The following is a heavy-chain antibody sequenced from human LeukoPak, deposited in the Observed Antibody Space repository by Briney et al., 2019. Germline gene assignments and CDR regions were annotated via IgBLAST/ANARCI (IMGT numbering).Heavy chain of an antibody. J-gene: IGHJ5*02. CDR2: IKQDGSEK. CDR3: ARATMVRGVDWFDP. CDR1: GFTFSSYW. V-gene: IGHV3-7*03. D-gene: IGHD3-10*01. Sequence: TGGSLRLSCAASGFTFSSYWMSWVRQAPGKGLEWVANIKQDGSEKYYVDSVKGRFTISRDNAKNSLYLQMNSLRAEDTAVYYCARATMVRGVDWFDPWGQGTLVTVSS.